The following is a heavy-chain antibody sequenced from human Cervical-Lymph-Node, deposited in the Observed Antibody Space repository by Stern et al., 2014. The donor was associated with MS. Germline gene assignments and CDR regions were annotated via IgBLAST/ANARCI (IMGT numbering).Heavy chain of an antibody. CDR1: GYTFSVYN. D-gene: IGHD3-16*01. Sequence: VQLGQSGAEVKKPGASLKVSCKASGYTFSVYNIHWVRQAPGQGLEWMGRINPNSGGTNYAQKFQGRVTRTRETSISIAYIDQTRLRSDDTAVYYCARGASDYWGQGTLVTVSS. CDR3: ARGASDY. V-gene: IGHV1-2*06. J-gene: IGHJ4*02. CDR2: INPNSGGT.